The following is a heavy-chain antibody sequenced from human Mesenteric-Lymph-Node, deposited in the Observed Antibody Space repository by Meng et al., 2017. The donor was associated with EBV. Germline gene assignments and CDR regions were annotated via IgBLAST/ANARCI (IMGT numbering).Heavy chain of an antibody. V-gene: IGHV3-21*01. CDR3: ARDLVTGTLDY. Sequence: EVHLVESGGXLVKPGGSXRLSCVASSFTFMSYSMSWVRQAPGKGLEWVSSISSSSRSIYYSDSVMGRFTISRDNTENSLYLQMNSLRAEDTAVYYCARDLVTGTLDYWGQGTLVTVSS. CDR1: SFTFMSYS. J-gene: IGHJ4*02. D-gene: IGHD1-20*01. CDR2: ISSSSRSI.